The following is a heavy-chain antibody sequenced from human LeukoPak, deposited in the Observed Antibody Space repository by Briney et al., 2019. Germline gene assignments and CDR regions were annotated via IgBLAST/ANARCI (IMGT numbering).Heavy chain of an antibody. Sequence: ASVKLSCKASGYTLSTYAMHWGGQAPGQRLGWMGWINAGNGNTKYSQKFQGRVTIARDTSASKAYMELSSLRSEDTAVYYCARDGTSNYFDYWGQGTLVTVSS. CDR1: GYTLSTYA. D-gene: IGHD6-13*01. V-gene: IGHV1-3*01. CDR2: INAGNGNT. CDR3: ARDGTSNYFDY. J-gene: IGHJ4*02.